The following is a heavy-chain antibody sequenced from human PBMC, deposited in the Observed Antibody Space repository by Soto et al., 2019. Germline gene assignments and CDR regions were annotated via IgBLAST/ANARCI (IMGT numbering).Heavy chain of an antibody. V-gene: IGHV4-31*03. D-gene: IGHD3-3*01. CDR2: IYYSGST. J-gene: IGHJ4*02. CDR3: ARVIRPIFGVVIIYFDY. Sequence: SETLSLTCTVSGGSISSGGYYWSWIRQHPGKGLEWIGYIYYSGSTYYNPSLKSRVTISVDTSKNQFSLKLSSVTAADTAVYYCARVIRPIFGVVIIYFDYWGQGTLVTVSS. CDR1: GGSISSGGYY.